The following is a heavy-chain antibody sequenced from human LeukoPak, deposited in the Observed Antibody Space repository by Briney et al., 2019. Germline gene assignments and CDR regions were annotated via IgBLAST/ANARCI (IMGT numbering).Heavy chain of an antibody. D-gene: IGHD3-22*01. J-gene: IGHJ4*02. V-gene: IGHV4-59*01. CDR1: GGSISSYY. CDR3: ARFSGYYYYHSKRGGTSFDY. CDR2: IYYSGST. Sequence: SETLSLTCTVSGGSISSYYWSWLRQPPGKGLEWLGYIYYSGSTNYNPSLKRRVTISVDTSKNQFSLKLSSVTAADTAVYYCARFSGYYYYHSKRGGTSFDYWGQGTLVTVSS.